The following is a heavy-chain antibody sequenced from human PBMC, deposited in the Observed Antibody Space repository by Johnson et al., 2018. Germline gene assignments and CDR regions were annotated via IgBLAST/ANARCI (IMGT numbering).Heavy chain of an antibody. CDR1: GFTFDDYA. CDR3: AKDGGYQGPDRYYYMDV. D-gene: IGHD3-16*02. J-gene: IGHJ6*03. Sequence: VQLVESGGGLVQPGRSLRLSCAASGFTFDDYAMHWVRQAPGKGLEWVSGISWNSGSIGYADSVKGRFTISRDNAKNSLYLQMNSLRAEDTALYYCAKDGGYQGPDRYYYMDVWGKGTTVTVSS. V-gene: IGHV3-9*01. CDR2: ISWNSGSI.